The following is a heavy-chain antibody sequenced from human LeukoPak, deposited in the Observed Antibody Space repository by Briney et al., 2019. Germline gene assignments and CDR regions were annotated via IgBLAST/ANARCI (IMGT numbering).Heavy chain of an antibody. Sequence: GASVKVSCKASGYTFTSYGISWVRQAPGRGLEWMGWISAYNGNTNYAQKLQGRVTMTTDTSTSTAYMELRSLRSDDTAVYYCARRPIVGATSWFDPWGQGTLVTVSS. V-gene: IGHV1-18*01. CDR3: ARRPIVGATSWFDP. J-gene: IGHJ5*02. CDR2: ISAYNGNT. D-gene: IGHD1-26*01. CDR1: GYTFTSYG.